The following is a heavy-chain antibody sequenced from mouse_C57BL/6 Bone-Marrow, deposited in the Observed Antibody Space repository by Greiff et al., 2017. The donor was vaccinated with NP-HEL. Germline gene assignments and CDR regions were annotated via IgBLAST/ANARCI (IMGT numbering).Heavy chain of an antibody. V-gene: IGHV1-53*01. CDR2: INPSNGGT. CDR1: GYTFTSYW. CDR3: ARGLLRRDYAMDY. D-gene: IGHD2-12*01. Sequence: VQLQQPGTELVKPGASVKLSCKASGYTFTSYWMHWVKQRPGQGLEWIGNINPSNGGTNYNEKFKSKATLTVDKSSSTAYMQLSSLTSEDSAVYYCARGLLRRDYAMDYWGQGTSVTVSS. J-gene: IGHJ4*01.